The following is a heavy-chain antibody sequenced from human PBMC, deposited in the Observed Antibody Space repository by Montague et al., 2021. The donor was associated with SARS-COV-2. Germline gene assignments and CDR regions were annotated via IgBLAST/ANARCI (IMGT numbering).Heavy chain of an antibody. CDR1: GGSISSGCYY. CDR2: IYYRGST. Sequence: TLSLTCTVSGGSISSGCYYWSWIRQHPGKGLEWIGYIYYRGSTYYNPSLKSRVTISVDTSKNQFSLKLSSVTAADTAVYYCAREIRGPMLVVVRRYAFDIWGQGTMVTVSS. J-gene: IGHJ3*02. V-gene: IGHV4-31*03. CDR3: AREIRGPMLVVVRRYAFDI. D-gene: IGHD3-22*01.